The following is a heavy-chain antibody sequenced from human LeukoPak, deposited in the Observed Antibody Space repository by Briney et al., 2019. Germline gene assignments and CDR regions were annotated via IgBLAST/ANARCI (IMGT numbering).Heavy chain of an antibody. CDR1: GFTFSSYE. Sequence: GGSLRLSCAASGFTFSSYEMNWVRQAPGKGLEWVSYISSSGSTVYYADSVKGRFTMSRDNAKNSLYLQMNSLRAEDTAVYYCARARRLVRGVTFDYWGQGTPVTVSS. V-gene: IGHV3-48*03. CDR2: ISSSGSTV. D-gene: IGHD3-10*01. J-gene: IGHJ4*02. CDR3: ARARRLVRGVTFDY.